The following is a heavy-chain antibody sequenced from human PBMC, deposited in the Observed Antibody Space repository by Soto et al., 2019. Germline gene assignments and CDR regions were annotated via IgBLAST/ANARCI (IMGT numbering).Heavy chain of an antibody. D-gene: IGHD5-18*01. CDR1: GYSISSGYY. CDR2: IYHSGST. J-gene: IGHJ4*02. V-gene: IGHV4-38-2*02. Sequence: ETLSLTCAVSGYSISSGYYWGWIRQPPGKGLEWIGSIYHSGSTYYNPSLKSRVTISVDTSKNQFSLKLSSVTAADTAVYYCARDPRGYSYGYFDYWGQGTLVTVSS. CDR3: ARDPRGYSYGYFDY.